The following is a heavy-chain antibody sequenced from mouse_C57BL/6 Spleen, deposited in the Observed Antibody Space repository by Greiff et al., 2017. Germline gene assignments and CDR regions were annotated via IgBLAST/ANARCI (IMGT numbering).Heavy chain of an antibody. D-gene: IGHD2-4*01. CDR3: TRSCDYDEGFAY. J-gene: IGHJ3*01. Sequence: VQLQESGAELVRPGASVTLSCKASGYTFTDYEMHWVKQTPVHGLEWIGAIDPETGGTAYNQKFKGKAILTADKSSSTAYMELRSLTSEDSAVYYCTRSCDYDEGFAYWGQGTLVTVSA. CDR2: IDPETGGT. V-gene: IGHV1-15*01. CDR1: GYTFTDYE.